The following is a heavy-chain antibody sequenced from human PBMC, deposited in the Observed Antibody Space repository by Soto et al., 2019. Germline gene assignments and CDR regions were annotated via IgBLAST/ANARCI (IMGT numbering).Heavy chain of an antibody. D-gene: IGHD3-22*01. CDR2: ISGSGSTT. CDR1: GFTFGTCA. V-gene: IGHV3-23*01. CDR3: AKDRSRSYGSGYPLGSFAS. J-gene: IGHJ4*02. Sequence: GSLPLSCPATGFTFGTCAISCVRQAPWELLGWVSTISGSGSTTYYADSVKGRFTISRDNFKNTLYLQMNSLRVEDTAVYYCAKDRSRSYGSGYPLGSFASWGQGALVTVS.